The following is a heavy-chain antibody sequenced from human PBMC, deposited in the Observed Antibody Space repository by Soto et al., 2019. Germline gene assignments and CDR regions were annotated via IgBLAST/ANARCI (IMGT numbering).Heavy chain of an antibody. Sequence: LRLSCAVSGFTFSDHFMDWVRQAPGKGLEWIGRAKTRAFGYATQYAASVKGRFTVSRDDSENSFYLQMNALQTDDMAVYYCVSPKFAGDALRDRYFDFWGRGTLVTVSS. CDR1: GFTFSDHF. CDR2: AKTRAFGYAT. V-gene: IGHV3-72*01. D-gene: IGHD2-21*01. J-gene: IGHJ2*01. CDR3: VSPKFAGDALRDRYFDF.